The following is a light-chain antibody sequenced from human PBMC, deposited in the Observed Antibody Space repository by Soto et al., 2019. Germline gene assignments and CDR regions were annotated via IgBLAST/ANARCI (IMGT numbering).Light chain of an antibody. V-gene: IGKV2-30*01. J-gene: IGKJ1*01. CDR1: QSLIYSDGIAY. CDR3: MQGTHWPPT. Sequence: DVVMTQSPLSLPVTLGQPASISCRSSQSLIYSDGIAYLNWFHQRPGQSPRRLIHKVSNRDSGVPDRFSGSGSGTDFTLTISRVEAEDVGVYYCMQGTHWPPTFGRGTKVEIK. CDR2: KVS.